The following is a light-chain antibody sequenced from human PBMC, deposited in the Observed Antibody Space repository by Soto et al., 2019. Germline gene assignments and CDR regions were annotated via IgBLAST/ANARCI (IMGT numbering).Light chain of an antibody. CDR2: GAS. CDR1: QRVSSRY. Sequence: EIPLTQSPGTLSLSPWERVTLSCRASQRVSSRYLAWYQQKPGQAPRLLIYGASSRATGIPDRFSGSGSGTDFTLTISRLEPDDFALYYCQQYNSSPLTFGQGTKVDIK. V-gene: IGKV3-20*01. CDR3: QQYNSSPLT. J-gene: IGKJ1*01.